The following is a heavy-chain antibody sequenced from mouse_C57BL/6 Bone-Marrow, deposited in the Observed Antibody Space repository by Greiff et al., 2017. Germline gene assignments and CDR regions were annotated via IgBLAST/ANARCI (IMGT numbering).Heavy chain of an antibody. V-gene: IGHV5-2*01. CDR1: EYEFPSYD. CDR2: INSYSDST. Sequence: EVKLVESGGGLVQPGESLKLSCESNEYEFPSYDMSWVRKNPEKRLELVAAINSYSDSTYYPDTMQRRFIFSRDNTKKTLYLQMSSLRAEDTALYYCARHGGVAYWGQGTLVTVSA. CDR3: ARHGGVAY. J-gene: IGHJ3*01.